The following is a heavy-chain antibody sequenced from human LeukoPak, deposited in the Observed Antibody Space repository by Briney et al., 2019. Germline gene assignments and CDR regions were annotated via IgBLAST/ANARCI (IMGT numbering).Heavy chain of an antibody. CDR2: IYYSGST. J-gene: IGHJ3*02. D-gene: IGHD3-22*01. CDR3: ARERHYYDSSHYAFDI. Sequence: SETLSLTCTVSGGSISSGSYYWSWIRQPPGKGLEWIGYIYYSGSTNYNPSLKSRVTISVDTSKNQFSLKLSSVTAADTAVCYCARERHYYDSSHYAFDIWGQGTMVTVSS. CDR1: GGSISSGSYY. V-gene: IGHV4-61*01.